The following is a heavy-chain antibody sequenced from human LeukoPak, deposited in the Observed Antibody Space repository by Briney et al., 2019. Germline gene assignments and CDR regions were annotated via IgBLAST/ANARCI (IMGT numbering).Heavy chain of an antibody. CDR3: ARLFGLQPYLWNYYYYMDV. CDR1: GGSFSGYY. J-gene: IGHJ6*03. CDR2: INHSGST. Sequence: SETLSLTCAVYGGSFSGYYWSWIRQPPGKGLEWIGEINHSGSTNYNPSLKSRVTISVDTSKNQFSLKLSSVTAADTAVYYCARLFGLQPYLWNYYYYMDVWGKGTTVTVSS. V-gene: IGHV4-34*01. D-gene: IGHD3-3*01.